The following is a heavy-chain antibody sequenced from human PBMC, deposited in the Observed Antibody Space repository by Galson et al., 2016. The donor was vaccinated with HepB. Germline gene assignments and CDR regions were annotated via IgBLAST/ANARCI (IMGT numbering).Heavy chain of an antibody. CDR1: GFTFSSYA. CDR2: ISGSGGST. CDR3: ARVSLRFLEWLRLLTTLEFDD. V-gene: IGHV3-23*01. Sequence: SLRLSCAASGFTFSSYAMSWVRQAPGKGLEWVSGISGSGGSTYYADSVKGRFTISRDNAKNSLYLQMNSLRAEDTAVYYCARVSLRFLEWLRLLTTLEFDDWGQGTLVTVSS. D-gene: IGHD3-3*01. J-gene: IGHJ4*02.